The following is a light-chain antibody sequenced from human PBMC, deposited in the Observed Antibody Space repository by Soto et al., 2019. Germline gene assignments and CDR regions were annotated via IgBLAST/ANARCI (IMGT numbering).Light chain of an antibody. V-gene: IGKV1-39*01. CDR3: QQSHSSWT. CDR1: QSISSR. J-gene: IGKJ1*01. CDR2: ATS. Sequence: DIQMTQSPSSLSASVGDRVTITCRASQSISSRLNWYQQKSGKAPKLLIYATSSLQSGVPSRFSGSGSGTDFTLTISSLQPEDFATYYCQQSHSSWTFGQGTKVAIK.